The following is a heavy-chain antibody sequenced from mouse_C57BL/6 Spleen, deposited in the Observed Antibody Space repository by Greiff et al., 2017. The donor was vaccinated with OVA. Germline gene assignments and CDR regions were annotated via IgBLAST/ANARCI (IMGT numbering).Heavy chain of an antibody. V-gene: IGHV5-9-1*02. D-gene: IGHD1-1*01. Sequence: EVKVVESGEGLVKPGGSLKLSCAASGFTFSSYAMSWVRQTPEKRLEWVAYISSGGDYIYYADTVKGRFTISRDNARNTLYLQMSSLKSEDTAMYYCTRDGGQDLLRYYAMDYWGQGTSVTVSS. CDR2: ISSGGDYI. J-gene: IGHJ4*01. CDR3: TRDGGQDLLRYYAMDY. CDR1: GFTFSSYA.